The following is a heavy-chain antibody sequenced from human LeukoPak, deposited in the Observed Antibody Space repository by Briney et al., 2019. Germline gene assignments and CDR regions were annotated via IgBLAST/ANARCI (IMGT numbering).Heavy chain of an antibody. Sequence: ASVKVPCKASVYTFTGYYMHWVRQAPGQGLEWMGWINPNSGGTNYAQKFQGRVTMTRDTSISTAYMELSRLRSDDTAVYYCARHPVNPHMPVDYWGQGTLVTVSS. V-gene: IGHV1-2*02. CDR1: VYTFTGYY. CDR2: INPNSGGT. J-gene: IGHJ4*02. CDR3: ARHPVNPHMPVDY. D-gene: IGHD2-2*01.